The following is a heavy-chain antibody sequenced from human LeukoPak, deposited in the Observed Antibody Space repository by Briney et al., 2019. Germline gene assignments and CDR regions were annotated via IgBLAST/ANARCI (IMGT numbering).Heavy chain of an antibody. CDR2: ISESEPH. CDR1: GGSITSSNW. D-gene: IGHD3-22*01. CDR3: ARGTAYYYDSSGYYFDY. Sequence: SETLSLTCDVSGGSITSSNWWSWVRQTPGKGLECIGIISESEPHYFNPSLKSRVSISVGTSKNQISLKLSSVTAADTAVYYCARGTAYYYDSSGYYFDYWGQGTLVTVSS. V-gene: IGHV4/OR15-8*01. J-gene: IGHJ4*02.